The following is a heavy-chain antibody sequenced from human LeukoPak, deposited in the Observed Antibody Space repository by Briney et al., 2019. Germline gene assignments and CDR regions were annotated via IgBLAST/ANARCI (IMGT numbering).Heavy chain of an antibody. V-gene: IGHV3-48*01. J-gene: IGHJ4*02. D-gene: IGHD6-19*01. CDR3: ARRHGSGWFYFDY. CDR1: GFTFSTYG. CDR2: FSDSRSTI. Sequence: PGGSLRLSCAASGFTFSTYGMNWVRQAPGKGLEWVSYFSDSRSTIYYADSVKGRFTISRDNAQNSLYPQMDSLRAEDTAVYYCARRHGSGWFYFDYWGQGTLVTVSS.